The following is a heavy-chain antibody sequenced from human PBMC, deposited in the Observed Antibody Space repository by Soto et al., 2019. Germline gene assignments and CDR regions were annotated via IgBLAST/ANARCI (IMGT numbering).Heavy chain of an antibody. CDR2: IFVTSTII. CDR3: ARDKDWAFEN. V-gene: IGHV3-48*04. Sequence: GSLRLSLVASRFTFSDYSIVWVLQSPVNGLEWISYIFVTSTIIYYADSVKGRFTVSRDNAQNSLSLQMNSLRVEDTGIYYCARDKDWAFENWGQGTLVTVSS. CDR1: RFTFSDYS. D-gene: IGHD3-9*01. J-gene: IGHJ4*02.